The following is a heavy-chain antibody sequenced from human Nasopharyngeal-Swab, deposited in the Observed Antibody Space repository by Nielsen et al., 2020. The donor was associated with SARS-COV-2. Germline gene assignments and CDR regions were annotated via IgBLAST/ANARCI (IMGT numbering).Heavy chain of an antibody. V-gene: IGHV3-53*01. CDR3: ARMDFIASRDY. D-gene: IGHD6-13*01. J-gene: IGHJ4*02. CDR2: IYSRGET. Sequence: GGSLRLSCDVSGFSVSYNYMSWIRQAPGTGLEWVAVIYSRGETHYTDSVRGRFTISRDNSKNMVNLQLNSLRAEDTAVYYCARMDFIASRDYWGQGTRVTVAS. CDR1: GFSVSYNY.